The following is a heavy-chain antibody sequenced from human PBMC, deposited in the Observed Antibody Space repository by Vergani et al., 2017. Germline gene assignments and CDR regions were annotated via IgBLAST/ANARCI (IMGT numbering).Heavy chain of an antibody. CDR2: IHTSGST. Sequence: QVQLQESGPGLVKPSQTLSLTCTVSGGSINSHNYYWSWIRQPAGKGLEWIGRIHTSGSTNYNPSLKSRVTMSEDTSKNQFSLYLTSVTAADTAVYFCARGSCLGGSCYNPLFDYWGQGILVTVSS. CDR1: GGSINSHNYY. J-gene: IGHJ4*02. CDR3: ARGSCLGGSCYNPLFDY. V-gene: IGHV4-61*02. D-gene: IGHD2-15*01.